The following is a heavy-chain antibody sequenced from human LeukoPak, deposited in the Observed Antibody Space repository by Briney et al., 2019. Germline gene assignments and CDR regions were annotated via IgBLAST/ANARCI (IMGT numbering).Heavy chain of an antibody. Sequence: DPSETLSLTCAVSGGSISSGGYSWSWIRQPPGKGLEWIGYIYHSGSTNYNPSLKSRVTISVDTSKNQFSLTLSSVTAADTAVYYCATYGAGGGTFYGDYAQDWGQGTLVTVSS. V-gene: IGHV4-30-2*01. CDR3: ATYGAGGGTFYGDYAQD. J-gene: IGHJ4*02. D-gene: IGHD4-17*01. CDR2: IYHSGST. CDR1: GGSISSGGYS.